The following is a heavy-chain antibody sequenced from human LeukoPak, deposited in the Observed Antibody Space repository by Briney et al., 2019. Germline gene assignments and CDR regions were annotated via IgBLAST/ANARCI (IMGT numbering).Heavy chain of an antibody. CDR2: IKQDGSEK. CDR3: ARDPPLSYYASHIGSPDS. Sequence: GGSLRLSCAASGFTFSSYWMNWVRQAPGKRLEWVANIKQDGSEKYYVDSVKGRFTISRENTENSLYLQMNSLRAEDTAVYYCARDPPLSYYASHIGSPDSWGQGTLVIVSS. D-gene: IGHD3-10*01. CDR1: GFTFSSYW. J-gene: IGHJ4*02. V-gene: IGHV3-7*01.